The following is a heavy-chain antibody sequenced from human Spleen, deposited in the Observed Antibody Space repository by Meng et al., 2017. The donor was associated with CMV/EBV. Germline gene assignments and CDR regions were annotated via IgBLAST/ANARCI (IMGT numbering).Heavy chain of an antibody. J-gene: IGHJ6*02. D-gene: IGHD2-2*02. CDR3: ASFHCSSSNCYTKNYDMDV. CDR1: GGSISSGGYY. CDR2: IYYSGST. Sequence: LRLSCSVSGGSISSGGYYWSWIRQHPGKGLEWIGFIYYSGSTYYNPSLKSRVSISVDTSKNQFSLKVSSVTAADTAVYYCASFHCSSSNCYTKNYDMDVWGQGTTVTVSS. V-gene: IGHV4-31*03.